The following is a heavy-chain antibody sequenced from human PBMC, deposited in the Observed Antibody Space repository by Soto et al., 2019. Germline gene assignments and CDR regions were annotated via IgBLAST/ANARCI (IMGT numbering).Heavy chain of an antibody. CDR3: LNRPLLMDPT. D-gene: IGHD1-26*01. J-gene: IGHJ4*02. Sequence: PSETPALTCTAPGRTFNINADFWYLAWIRQPPGKGLEWIGSIDNGGNTHYNAPLKSRVIISADTSKNQFSLSLNSVTAADTAVYYSLNRPLLMDPTWGQGTPVTVSP. CDR1: GRTFNINADF. CDR2: IDNGGNT. V-gene: IGHV4-39*05.